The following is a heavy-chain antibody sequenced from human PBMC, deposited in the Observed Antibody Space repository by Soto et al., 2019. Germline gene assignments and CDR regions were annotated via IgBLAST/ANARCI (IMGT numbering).Heavy chain of an antibody. V-gene: IGHV3-33*01. Sequence: QVQLVESGGGVVQPGRSLRLSCAASGFTFSSYGMHWVRQAPGKGLEWVAVIWYDGSNKYYADSVKGRFTISRDNSKNTLYLQMNSLRAEDTAVYYCARGPSYCSSTSCYSSYWGQGTLVTVSS. CDR2: IWYDGSNK. CDR3: ARGPSYCSSTSCYSSY. D-gene: IGHD2-2*01. CDR1: GFTFSSYG. J-gene: IGHJ4*02.